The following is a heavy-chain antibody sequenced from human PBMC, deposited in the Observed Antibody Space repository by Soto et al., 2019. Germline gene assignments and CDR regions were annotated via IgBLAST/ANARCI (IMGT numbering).Heavy chain of an antibody. V-gene: IGHV1-69*13. J-gene: IGHJ4*02. CDR3: ARGWGYDSDTYYYAY. CDR2: IIPIFGTA. Sequence: EASVKFSCKASGGTFSRYAISWVRQAPGQGLEWMGGIIPIFGTANYAQKFQGRVTITADESTSTAYMDLSRLRFEDTAVYYCARGWGYDSDTYYYAYWGQGTLVTVSS. D-gene: IGHD3-22*01. CDR1: GGTFSRYA.